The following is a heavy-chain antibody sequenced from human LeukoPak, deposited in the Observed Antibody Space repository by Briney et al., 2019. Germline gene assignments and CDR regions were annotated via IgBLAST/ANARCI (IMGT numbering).Heavy chain of an antibody. CDR1: GFTFSDYY. CDR2: ISSSGSTI. D-gene: IGHD5-18*01. Sequence: GGSLRLSCAASGFTFSDYYMSWIRQAPGKGLEWVSYISSSGSTIYYADSVKGRFTISRDNAKNSLYLQMNSLRAEDTAVYYCASDVDTAMVFDYWGQGTPVTVSS. V-gene: IGHV3-11*01. CDR3: ASDVDTAMVFDY. J-gene: IGHJ4*02.